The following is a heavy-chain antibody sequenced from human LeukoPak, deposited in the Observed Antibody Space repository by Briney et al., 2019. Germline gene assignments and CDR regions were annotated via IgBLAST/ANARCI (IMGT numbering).Heavy chain of an antibody. CDR2: ISGSGGST. CDR3: ASFIDYYYYYMDV. CDR1: GFNFSSYA. Sequence: GGSLRLSCAASGFNFSSYAMSWVRQAPGKGLDWVSAISGSGGSTYYADSVKGRFTISRDNSKNTLYLQMNSLRAEDTAVYYCASFIDYYYYYMDVWGKGTTVTVSS. D-gene: IGHD1-26*01. J-gene: IGHJ6*03. V-gene: IGHV3-23*01.